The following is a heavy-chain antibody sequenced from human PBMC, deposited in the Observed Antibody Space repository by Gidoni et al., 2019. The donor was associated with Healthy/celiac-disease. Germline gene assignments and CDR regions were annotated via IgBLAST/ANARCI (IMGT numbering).Heavy chain of an antibody. CDR3: ARGKFVAGDAFDI. V-gene: IGHV4-61*01. D-gene: IGHD6-19*01. Sequence: QVQLQESGPGLVKPSETLSLTCTVSGGSVSSGSYYWSWIRQPPGKGLEWIGYIYYSGSTNYNPSLKSRVTISVDTSKNQFSLKLSSVTAADTAVYYCARGKFVAGDAFDIWGQGTMVTVSS. J-gene: IGHJ3*02. CDR2: IYYSGST. CDR1: GGSVSSGSYY.